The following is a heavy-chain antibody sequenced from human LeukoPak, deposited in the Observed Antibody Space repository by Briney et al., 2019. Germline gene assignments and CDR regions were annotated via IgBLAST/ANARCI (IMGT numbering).Heavy chain of an antibody. D-gene: IGHD3-3*01. V-gene: IGHV3-49*04. CDR1: GFTFGDYA. J-gene: IGHJ4*02. CDR3: TRVSDFWSGLHHDY. Sequence: GGSLRLSCTAPGFTFGDYAMSWVRQAPGKGLEWVGFIRSKAYGGTTEYAASMKGRFTISRDDSKSIAYLQMNSLKTEDTAVYYCTRVSDFWSGLHHDYWGQGTLVTVSS. CDR2: IRSKAYGGTT.